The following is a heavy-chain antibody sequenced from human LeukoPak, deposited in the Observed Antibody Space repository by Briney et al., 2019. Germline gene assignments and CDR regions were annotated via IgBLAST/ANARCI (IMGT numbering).Heavy chain of an antibody. Sequence: SETLSLTCTVSGDSISSSNWWSWVRQPPGKGLEWIGSIYYSGSTYYNPSLKSRVTISVDTSKNQLSLKLSSVTAADTAVYYCARARYSSGWGPDYWGQGTLVTVSS. V-gene: IGHV4-4*02. CDR3: ARARYSSGWGPDY. J-gene: IGHJ4*02. CDR1: GDSISSSNW. D-gene: IGHD6-19*01. CDR2: IYYSGST.